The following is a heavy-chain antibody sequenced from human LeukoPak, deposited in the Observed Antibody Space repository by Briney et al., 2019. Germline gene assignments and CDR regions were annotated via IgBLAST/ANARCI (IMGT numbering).Heavy chain of an antibody. J-gene: IGHJ4*02. Sequence: GGSLRVSCAAPGHSLNRKYMIWVRQAPGKGLEWVSVIYSGGSTYSADSVRGRFTISRDNSKNTLNLHMNSLRVEDTAIYFCATRPDDDDFPYFDFWGQGTLVTVTS. V-gene: IGHV3-66*01. CDR2: IYSGGST. D-gene: IGHD3-3*01. CDR1: GHSLNRKY. CDR3: ATRPDDDDFPYFDF.